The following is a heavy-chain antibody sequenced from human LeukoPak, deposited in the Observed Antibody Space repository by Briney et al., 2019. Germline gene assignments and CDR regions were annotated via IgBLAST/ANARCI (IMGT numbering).Heavy chain of an antibody. CDR1: GFTFSSYA. CDR2: ISSNGGST. Sequence: GSLRLSCAASGFTFSSYAMHWVRQAPGTGLEYVSAISSNGGSTYYANSVKGRFTISRDNSKNTLYLQMGSLRAEDMAVYYCARDLGLRFFDAFDIWGQGTMVTVS. V-gene: IGHV3-64*01. J-gene: IGHJ3*02. CDR3: ARDLGLRFFDAFDI. D-gene: IGHD3-3*01.